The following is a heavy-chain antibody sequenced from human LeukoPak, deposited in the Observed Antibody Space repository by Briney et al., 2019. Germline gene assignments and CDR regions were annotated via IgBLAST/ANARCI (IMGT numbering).Heavy chain of an antibody. J-gene: IGHJ4*02. Sequence: SETLSLTCTVSGGSISSYYWSWIRQPPRKGLEWIGYIYYSGSTNYNPSLKSRVTISVDTSKNQFSLKLRSVTAADTAVYYCARMNILTGGPDYWGQGTLATVSS. V-gene: IGHV4-59*08. CDR2: IYYSGST. D-gene: IGHD3-9*01. CDR3: ARMNILTGGPDY. CDR1: GGSISSYY.